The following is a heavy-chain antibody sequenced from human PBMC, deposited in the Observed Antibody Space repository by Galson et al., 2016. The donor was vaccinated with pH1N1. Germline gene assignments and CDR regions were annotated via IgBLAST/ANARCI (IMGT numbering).Heavy chain of an antibody. CDR1: GFTLSDYY. J-gene: IGHJ4*02. D-gene: IGHD6-13*01. CDR3: AREWGIGAAGPLDS. V-gene: IGHV3-11*01. CDR2: IGSSGNV. Sequence: SLRLSCAASGFTLSDYYMNWIRETPERGLEWLSSIGSSGNVAYADSVKGRFTTSRDNAQNSLLLQMDSQRVDDTALYYCAREWGIGAAGPLDSWGQGALVIVSS.